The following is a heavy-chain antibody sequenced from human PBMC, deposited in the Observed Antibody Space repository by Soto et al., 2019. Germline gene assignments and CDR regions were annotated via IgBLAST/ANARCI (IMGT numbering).Heavy chain of an antibody. J-gene: IGHJ6*02. Sequence: QVQLVQSGAEVKKPGASVKVSCKASGYTFTGYYMHWVRQAPGQGLEWMGWINPNSGGTNYAQKFQSWVTMTRDTSISTAYMELSRLRSDDTAAYYCARAWELHGYGMDVWGQGTTVTVSS. CDR2: INPNSGGT. CDR1: GYTFTGYY. CDR3: ARAWELHGYGMDV. D-gene: IGHD1-26*01. V-gene: IGHV1-2*04.